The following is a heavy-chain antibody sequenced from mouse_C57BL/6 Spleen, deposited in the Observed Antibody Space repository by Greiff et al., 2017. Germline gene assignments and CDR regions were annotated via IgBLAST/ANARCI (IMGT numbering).Heavy chain of an antibody. V-gene: IGHV1-54*01. Sequence: QVQLKESGAELVRPGTSVKVSCKASGYAFTNYLIEWVKQRPGQGLEWIGVINPGSGGTNDNEKFKGKATLTADKSSSTAYMQLSSLTSEDSAVYFCASYYGSSYDAMDYWGQGTSVTVSS. CDR1: GYAFTNYL. CDR2: INPGSGGT. J-gene: IGHJ4*01. D-gene: IGHD1-1*01. CDR3: ASYYGSSYDAMDY.